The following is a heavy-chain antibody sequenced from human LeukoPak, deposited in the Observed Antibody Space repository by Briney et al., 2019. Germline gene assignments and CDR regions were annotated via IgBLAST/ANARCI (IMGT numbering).Heavy chain of an antibody. J-gene: IGHJ5*02. D-gene: IGHD2-21*02. CDR1: GGTFSSYA. CDR2: IIPIFGTA. V-gene: IGHV1-69*05. CDR3: ARGKAYCGGDCNWFDP. Sequence: ASVKASCKASGGTFSSYAISWVRQAPGQGLEWMGRIIPIFGTANYAQKFQGRVTVTTDESTSSAYMELSSLRSEDTAVYYCARGKAYCGGDCNWFDPWGQGTLVTVSS.